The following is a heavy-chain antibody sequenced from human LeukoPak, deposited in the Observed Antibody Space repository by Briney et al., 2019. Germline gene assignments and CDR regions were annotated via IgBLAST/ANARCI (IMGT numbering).Heavy chain of an antibody. CDR3: AKDRNSRYYYYGMDV. J-gene: IGHJ6*02. D-gene: IGHD1-14*01. CDR2: ISYDGSNK. CDR1: GFTFSSYG. V-gene: IGHV3-30*18. Sequence: GGSLRLSCAASGFTFSSYGKHWVRQAPGKGLEWVAVISYDGSNKYYADSVKGRFTISRDNSKNTLYLQMNSLRAEDTAVYYCAKDRNSRYYYYGMDVWGQGTTVTVSS.